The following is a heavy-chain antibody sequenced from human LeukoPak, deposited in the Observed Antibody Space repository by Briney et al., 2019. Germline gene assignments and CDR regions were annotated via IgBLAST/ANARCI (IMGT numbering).Heavy chain of an antibody. V-gene: IGHV3-30*04. CDR1: GFTFSSYA. Sequence: QAGRSLRLSCAASGFTFSSYAMHWVRQAPGKGLEWVAVISYDGSNKYYADSVKGRFTISRDNSKNTLYLQMNSLRAEDTAVYYCAKDRNYCSSTSCYEAFGPSYYYYGMDVWGQGTTVTVSS. D-gene: IGHD2-2*01. CDR3: AKDRNYCSSTSCYEAFGPSYYYYGMDV. CDR2: ISYDGSNK. J-gene: IGHJ6*02.